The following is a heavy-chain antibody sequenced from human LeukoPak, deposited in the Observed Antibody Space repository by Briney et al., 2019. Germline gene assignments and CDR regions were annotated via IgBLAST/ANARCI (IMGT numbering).Heavy chain of an antibody. CDR2: ISYDGSNK. D-gene: IGHD3-22*01. J-gene: IGHJ4*02. CDR1: GFTFSSYG. V-gene: IGHV3-30*03. CDR3: ARPNYDSSGYYFDY. Sequence: GGSLRLSCAASGFTFSSYGMHWVRQAPGKGLEWVAVISYDGSNKYYADSVKGRFTTSRDNSKNTLYLQMNSLRAEDTAVYYCARPNYDSSGYYFDYWGQGTLVTVSS.